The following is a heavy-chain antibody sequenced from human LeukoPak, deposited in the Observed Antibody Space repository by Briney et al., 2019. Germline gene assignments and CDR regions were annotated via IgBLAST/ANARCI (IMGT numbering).Heavy chain of an antibody. CDR3: ARGNAGNDAFDI. J-gene: IGHJ3*02. V-gene: IGHV3-21*01. Sequence: KTGGSLRLSCAASAFTFSSYSMNWVRQAPGKGLEWVSSISSTGFYIYYADSVKGRFTISRDNAKNSLYLQMNSLRAEDTAVYYCARGNAGNDAFDIWGQGTMVTVSS. CDR1: AFTFSSYS. CDR2: ISSTGFYI. D-gene: IGHD4-23*01.